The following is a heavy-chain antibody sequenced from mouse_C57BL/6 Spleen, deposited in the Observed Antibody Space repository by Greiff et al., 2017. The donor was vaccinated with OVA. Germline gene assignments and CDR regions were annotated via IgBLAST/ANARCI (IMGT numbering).Heavy chain of an antibody. J-gene: IGHJ2*01. CDR2: IYPGSGNT. D-gene: IGHD2-14*01. Sequence: QVQLQQSGAELVRPGASVKLSCKASGYTFTDYYINWVKQRPGQGLEWIARIYPGSGNTYYNEKFKGKATLTAEKSSSTAYMQLSSLTSEDSAVYLCARGYDYFDYWGQGTTLTGSS. V-gene: IGHV1-76*01. CDR3: ARGYDYFDY. CDR1: GYTFTDYY.